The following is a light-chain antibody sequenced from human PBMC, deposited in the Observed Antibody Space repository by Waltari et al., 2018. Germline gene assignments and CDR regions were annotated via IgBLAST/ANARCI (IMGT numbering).Light chain of an antibody. CDR1: QSVSSSY. CDR2: GAS. Sequence: EIVLTPSPGTLSLSPGERATLPCRASQSVSSSYLAWYQQKPAQAPRLLIYGASSRATGIPDRFSGSGSGTDFTLTISRLEPEDFAVYYCQQYGSSLPYTFGQGTKLEIK. CDR3: QQYGSSLPYT. J-gene: IGKJ2*01. V-gene: IGKV3-20*01.